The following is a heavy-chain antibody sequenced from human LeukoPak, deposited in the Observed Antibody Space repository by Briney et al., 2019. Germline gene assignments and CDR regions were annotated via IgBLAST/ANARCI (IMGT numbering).Heavy chain of an antibody. CDR2: MYYSGPT. Sequence: GSLRLSCAASGFTFSSYAMSWIRQPPGKGLQWIASMYYSGPTYYNPSLKSRVTMSADTSKKQFSLKLSSVTAADTAVYYCAMQDYDILTGYGYFEYWGQGTQVTVSS. V-gene: IGHV4-59*04. J-gene: IGHJ4*02. CDR3: AMQDYDILTGYGYFEY. D-gene: IGHD3-9*01. CDR1: GFTFSSYA.